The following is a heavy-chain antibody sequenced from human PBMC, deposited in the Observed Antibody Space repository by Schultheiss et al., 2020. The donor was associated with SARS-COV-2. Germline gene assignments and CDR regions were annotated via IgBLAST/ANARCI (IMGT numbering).Heavy chain of an antibody. CDR1: GGSFSGYY. V-gene: IGHV4-34*09. D-gene: IGHD3-22*01. Sequence: SETLSLTCAVYGGSFSGYYWSWIRQPPGKGLEWIGEINHSGSTYYNPSLKSLVTISVDTSKNQFSLKLSSVTAADTAVYYCARGQSSGYYDHWGQGTLVTVSS. CDR2: INHSGST. CDR3: ARGQSSGYYDH. J-gene: IGHJ4*02.